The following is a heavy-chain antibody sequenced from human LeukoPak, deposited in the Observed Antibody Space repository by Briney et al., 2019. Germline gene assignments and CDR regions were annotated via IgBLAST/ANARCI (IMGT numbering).Heavy chain of an antibody. CDR2: VYYTGST. V-gene: IGHV4-59*12. D-gene: IGHD6-19*01. CDR1: GSSMSNYY. CDR3: ARVRLSGWYGANFDY. J-gene: IGHJ4*02. Sequence: SETLSPTCTVSGSSMSNYYWSWIRQPPGKGLEWIGYVYYTGSTDYNPSLKSRVTISVDKSKNQFSLKLSSVTAADTAVYYCARVRLSGWYGANFDYWGQGTLVTVSS.